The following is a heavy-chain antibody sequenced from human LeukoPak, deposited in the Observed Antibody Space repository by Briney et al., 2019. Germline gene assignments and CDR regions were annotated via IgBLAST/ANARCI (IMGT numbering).Heavy chain of an antibody. CDR3: ARYLVGATIVY. J-gene: IGHJ4*02. V-gene: IGHV1-18*01. CDR1: GYTFTSYG. CDR2: ISAYNSNT. Sequence: ASVKVSCKASGYTFTSYGISWVRQAPGQGLEWMGWISAYNSNTNYAQKLQGRVTMTTDTSTSTAYMGLRSLRSDDTAVYYCARYLVGATIVYWGQGSLVTVSS. D-gene: IGHD1-26*01.